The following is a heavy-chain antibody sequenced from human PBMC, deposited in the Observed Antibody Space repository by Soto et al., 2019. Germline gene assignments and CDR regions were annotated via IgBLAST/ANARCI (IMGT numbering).Heavy chain of an antibody. J-gene: IGHJ6*02. V-gene: IGHV3-73*02. D-gene: IGHD5-18*01. CDR2: IRSKANSYAT. Sequence: EVQLVESGGGLVQPGGSLKLSCAASGFTFSGSAMHWVRQASGKGLEWVGRIRSKANSYATAYAASVKGRFTISRDDSKNTAYLQMNSLKTEDKAVYYCTREIGGYSYGYYGMDVWGQGTTVTVSS. CDR1: GFTFSGSA. CDR3: TREIGGYSYGYYGMDV.